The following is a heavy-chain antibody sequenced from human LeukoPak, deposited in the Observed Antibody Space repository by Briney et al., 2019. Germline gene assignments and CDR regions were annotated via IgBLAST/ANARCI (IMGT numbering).Heavy chain of an antibody. J-gene: IGHJ4*02. V-gene: IGHV1-2*02. CDR3: ARLPYYDFWSGYFSNGSPGPYFDY. Sequence: ASVKVSCKASGYTFTGYYMHWVRQAPGQGLEWMGWINPNSGGTNYAQKFQGRVTMTRDTSIGTAYMELSRLRSDDTAVYYCARLPYYDFWSGYFSNGSPGPYFDYWGQGTLVTVSS. D-gene: IGHD3-3*01. CDR2: INPNSGGT. CDR1: GYTFTGYY.